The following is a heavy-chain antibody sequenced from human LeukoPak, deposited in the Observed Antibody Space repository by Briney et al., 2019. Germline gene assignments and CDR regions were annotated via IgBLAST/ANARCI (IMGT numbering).Heavy chain of an antibody. Sequence: SETLSLTCAVSGYSISSGYYWGWIRQPPGKGLEWIGSIYHSGSTYYNPSLKSRVTISVDTSKNQFSLKLSSVTAADTAVYYCARGTATGDEDYWGQGTLVTVSS. D-gene: IGHD7-27*01. V-gene: IGHV4-38-2*01. CDR2: IYHSGST. CDR3: ARGTATGDEDY. J-gene: IGHJ4*02. CDR1: GYSISSGYY.